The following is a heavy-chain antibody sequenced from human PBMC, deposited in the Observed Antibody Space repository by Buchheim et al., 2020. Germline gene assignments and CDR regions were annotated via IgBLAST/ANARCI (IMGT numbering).Heavy chain of an antibody. J-gene: IGHJ4*02. Sequence: QVQLVESGGGVVQPGRSLRLSCAASGFTFSSYGMHWVRQAPGKGLEWVAVISYDGSNKYYADSVTGRFTISRDNSKNTLYLQMNSLRAEDTAVYYFAKEQLQHSSGSYYFDYWGQGTL. CDR3: AKEQLQHSSGSYYFDY. CDR1: GFTFSSYG. D-gene: IGHD3-22*01. V-gene: IGHV3-30*18. CDR2: ISYDGSNK.